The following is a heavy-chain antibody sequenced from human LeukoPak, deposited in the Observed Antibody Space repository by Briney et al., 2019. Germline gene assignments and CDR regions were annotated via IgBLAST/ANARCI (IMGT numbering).Heavy chain of an antibody. CDR2: IKQDGSEK. Sequence: GGSLRLSCAASGFTFSSYWMSWVRQAPGKGLEWVANIKQDGSEKYYVDSVKGRFTISRDNAKNSLYLQMNSLRAEDTAVYYCARVRRGSGSYPTTPYYMDVWGKGTTVTVSS. V-gene: IGHV3-7*01. CDR3: ARVRRGSGSYPTTPYYMDV. CDR1: GFTFSSYW. D-gene: IGHD3-10*01. J-gene: IGHJ6*03.